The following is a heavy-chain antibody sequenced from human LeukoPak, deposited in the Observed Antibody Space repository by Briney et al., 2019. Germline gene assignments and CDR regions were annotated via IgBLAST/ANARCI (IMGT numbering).Heavy chain of an antibody. CDR1: GYTFTSYD. Sequence: ASVKVSCKASGYTFTSYDINWVRQATGQGLEWMGWINPNSGNTGYAQKFQGRVTMTRNTSISTAYMELSSLRSEDTAVYYCARESGPVVRGVPRFDPWGQGTLVTVSS. J-gene: IGHJ5*02. D-gene: IGHD3-10*01. V-gene: IGHV1-8*01. CDR2: INPNSGNT. CDR3: ARESGPVVRGVPRFDP.